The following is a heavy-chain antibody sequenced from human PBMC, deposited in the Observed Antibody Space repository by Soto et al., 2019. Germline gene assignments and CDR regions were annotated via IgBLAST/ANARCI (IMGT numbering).Heavy chain of an antibody. V-gene: IGHV1-18*01. D-gene: IGHD1-26*01. J-gene: IGHJ5*02. Sequence: QVQLVQSGAEVKKPGASVKVSCKASGYTFTSYGISWVRQAPGQGLEWMGWISAYNGNTNYAQKLQGRVTMTTDTATRTASMDLRSLRSDDTAVYDCAMASGSSYWFDPWGQGTLVTVSS. CDR3: AMASGSSYWFDP. CDR2: ISAYNGNT. CDR1: GYTFTSYG.